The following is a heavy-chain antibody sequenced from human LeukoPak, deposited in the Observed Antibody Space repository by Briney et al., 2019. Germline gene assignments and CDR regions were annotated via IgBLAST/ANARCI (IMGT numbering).Heavy chain of an antibody. CDR1: GFTFSSYE. Sequence: GGSLRLSCAASGFTFSSYEMHWVRQAPGKGLEWVSYISSSGSTIYYADSVKGRFTISRDSAKNSLYLQMNSLRDEDTSVYYCARDYYGSGSYFDYWGQGTLVTVSS. V-gene: IGHV3-48*03. D-gene: IGHD3-10*01. J-gene: IGHJ4*02. CDR2: ISSSGSTI. CDR3: ARDYYGSGSYFDY.